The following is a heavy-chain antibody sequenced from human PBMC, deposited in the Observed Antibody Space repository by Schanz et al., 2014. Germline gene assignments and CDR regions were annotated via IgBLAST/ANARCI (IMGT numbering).Heavy chain of an antibody. CDR1: GFTVNTNY. CDR2: MYINSGST. Sequence: EVQLVESGGGLIQPGGSLRLSCAVSGFTVNTNYMSWVRQAPGKGLEWISSMYINSGSTQYADSVKGRFIISRDSSKNPLFQKMNSLRAEDTAVYYCGRAPPPYSSSPYYWYYGMDVWGQGTLVTVSS. CDR3: GRAPPPYSSSPYYWYYGMDV. V-gene: IGHV3-53*01. D-gene: IGHD6-6*01. J-gene: IGHJ6*02.